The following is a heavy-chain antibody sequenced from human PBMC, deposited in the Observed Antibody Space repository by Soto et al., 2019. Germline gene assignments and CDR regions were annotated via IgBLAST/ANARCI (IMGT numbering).Heavy chain of an antibody. Sequence: QVQLVQSGAEVKKPGASVKVSCKASGYTFTGYYMHWVRQAPGQGLEWMGWINPNSGGTNYAQKFQGWVTMTRDTSISTACMELSRLRSDDTAVYYCARDSPLERFGHDVGRNWFDPWGQGTLVTVSS. CDR1: GYTFTGYY. CDR3: ARDSPLERFGHDVGRNWFDP. J-gene: IGHJ5*02. V-gene: IGHV1-2*04. CDR2: INPNSGGT. D-gene: IGHD3-10*01.